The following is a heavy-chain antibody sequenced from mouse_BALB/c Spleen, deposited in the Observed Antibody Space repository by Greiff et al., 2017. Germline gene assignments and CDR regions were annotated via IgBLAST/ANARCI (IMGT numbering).Heavy chain of an antibody. J-gene: IGHJ4*01. CDR1: GFNITDTY. Sequence: VQLQQSGAELVKPGASVKLSCTASGFNITDTYMHWVKQRPEQGLEWIGRIDPANGTTKYDPKFQGKATITADTSSNTAYLQLSSLTSEDTAVYYCARSTMIPYYAMDYWGQGTSGTVAS. V-gene: IGHV14-3*02. CDR2: IDPANGTT. CDR3: ARSTMIPYYAMDY. D-gene: IGHD2-4*01.